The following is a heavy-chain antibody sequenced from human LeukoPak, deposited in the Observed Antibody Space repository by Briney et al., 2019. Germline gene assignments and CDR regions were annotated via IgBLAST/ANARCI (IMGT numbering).Heavy chain of an antibody. Sequence: SETLSLTCAVYGGSFSGYYWSWIRQPPGKGLEWIGEINHSGSTNYNPSLKSRVTISVDTSKNQFSLKLSSVTAADTAVNYCAGAPGLRFHGMDVWGQGTTVTVSS. D-gene: IGHD3-3*01. CDR3: AGAPGLRFHGMDV. CDR1: GGSFSGYY. V-gene: IGHV4-34*01. CDR2: INHSGST. J-gene: IGHJ6*02.